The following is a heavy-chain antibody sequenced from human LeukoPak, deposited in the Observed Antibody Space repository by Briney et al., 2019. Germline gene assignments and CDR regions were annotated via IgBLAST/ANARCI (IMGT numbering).Heavy chain of an antibody. D-gene: IGHD2-15*01. V-gene: IGHV3-23*01. CDR2: ISGSGGST. J-gene: IGHJ5*02. CDR1: GLTFSSYA. CDR3: AKDSFCCSGGNWFDP. Sequence: GGSLRLSCAASGLTFSSYAMSWVRQAPGKGLEWVSAISGSGGSTYYADSVKGRFTISRDNSKNTLYLQMNSLRAEDTAVYYCAKDSFCCSGGNWFDPWGQGTLVTVSS.